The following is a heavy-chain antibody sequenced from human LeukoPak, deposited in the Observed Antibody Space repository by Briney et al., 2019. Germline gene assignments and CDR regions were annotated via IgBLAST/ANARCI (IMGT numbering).Heavy chain of an antibody. CDR2: INHSGST. CDR3: ARGRITMVRGVIGFYYYYYMDV. D-gene: IGHD3-10*01. V-gene: IGHV4-34*01. CDR1: GGSFSGYY. Sequence: PSETLSLTCAVYGGSFSGYYWSWIRQPPGKGLERIGEINHSGSTNYNPSLKSRVTISVDTSKNQFSLKLSSVTAADTAVYYCARGRITMVRGVIGFYYYYYMDVWGKGTTVTVSS. J-gene: IGHJ6*03.